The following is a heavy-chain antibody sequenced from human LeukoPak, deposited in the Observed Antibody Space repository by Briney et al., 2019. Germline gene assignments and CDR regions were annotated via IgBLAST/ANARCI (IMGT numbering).Heavy chain of an antibody. D-gene: IGHD6-19*01. CDR3: ARGSNRPGYGSGWYRGWFDP. CDR2: INHSGST. J-gene: IGHJ5*02. Sequence: SETLSLTCAVYGGSFSGYYWSWIRQPPGKGLEWIGEINHSGSTNYNPSLKSRVTISVDTSKNQFSLKLSSVTAADTAVYYCARGSNRPGYGSGWYRGWFDPWGQGTLVTVSS. CDR1: GGSFSGYY. V-gene: IGHV4-34*01.